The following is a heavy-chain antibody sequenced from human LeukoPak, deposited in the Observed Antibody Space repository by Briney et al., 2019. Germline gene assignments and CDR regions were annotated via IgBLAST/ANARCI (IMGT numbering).Heavy chain of an antibody. J-gene: IGHJ4*02. D-gene: IGHD5-12*01. CDR1: GFTFSSYS. V-gene: IGHV3-21*01. CDR3: ARVEWLRFYDY. CDR2: ISSSSSYI. Sequence: GGSLRLSCAASGFTFSSYSMNWVRQAPGKGLEGVSSISSSSSYIYYADSVKGRFTISRDNAKNSLYLQMNSLRAEDTAVYYCARVEWLRFYDYWGQGTLVTVSS.